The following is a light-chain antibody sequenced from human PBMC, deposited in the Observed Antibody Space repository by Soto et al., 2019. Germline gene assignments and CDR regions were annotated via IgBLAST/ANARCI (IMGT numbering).Light chain of an antibody. CDR1: GSDVRGNKY. CDR2: DVS. J-gene: IGLJ1*01. Sequence: TGSDVRGNKYVSWYQHYPGKAPKLMISDVSNRPSGVSDRFSGSKSGDTASLTISGLQAEDEADYYCSAFTGTTYAFGTVTKVTVL. CDR3: SAFTGTTYA. V-gene: IGLV2-14*03.